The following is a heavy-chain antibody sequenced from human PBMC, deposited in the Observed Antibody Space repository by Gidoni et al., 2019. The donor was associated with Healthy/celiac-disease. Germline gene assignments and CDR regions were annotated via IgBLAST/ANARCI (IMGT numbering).Heavy chain of an antibody. CDR1: GYSFTSYW. D-gene: IGHD1-1*01. J-gene: IGHJ6*02. Sequence: EVQLVQSGAEVKKPGESLRISCKGSGYSFTSYWISWVRQMPGKGLEWMGRIDPSDSYTNYSPSFQGHVTISADKSISTAYLQWSSLKASDTAMYYCARLGRREGHRYNWNDALFYYYYGMDVWGQGTTVTVSS. V-gene: IGHV5-10-1*03. CDR3: ARLGRREGHRYNWNDALFYYYYGMDV. CDR2: IDPSDSYT.